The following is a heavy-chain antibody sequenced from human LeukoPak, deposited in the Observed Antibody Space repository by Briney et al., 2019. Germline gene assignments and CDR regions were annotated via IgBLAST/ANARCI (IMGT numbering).Heavy chain of an antibody. J-gene: IGHJ4*02. CDR1: GFTFSSYA. V-gene: IGHV3-30-3*01. D-gene: IGHD3-22*01. CDR2: ISYDGSNK. CDR3: ARASSGLDY. Sequence: GGSLRLSCAASGFTFSSYAMHWVRQAPGKGLEWVAVISYDGSNKYYADSVKGRFTISRDNSKNTLYLQMNSLRAEDTAVYYRARASSGLDYWGQGTLVTVSS.